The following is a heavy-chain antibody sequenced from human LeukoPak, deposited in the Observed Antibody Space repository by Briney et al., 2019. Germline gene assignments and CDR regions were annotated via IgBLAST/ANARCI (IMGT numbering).Heavy chain of an antibody. CDR1: GFTFSSYG. V-gene: IGHV3-30*18. D-gene: IGHD3-10*01. CDR3: AKVLSRYYGSGSDVFDI. CDR2: ISYDGSNK. J-gene: IGHJ3*02. Sequence: GRSLRLSCAASGFTFSSYGMHWVRQAPGKGLEWVAVISYDGSNKYYADSVKGRFTISRDNSKNTLYLQMNSLRAGDTAVYYCAKVLSRYYGSGSDVFDIWGQGTMVTVSS.